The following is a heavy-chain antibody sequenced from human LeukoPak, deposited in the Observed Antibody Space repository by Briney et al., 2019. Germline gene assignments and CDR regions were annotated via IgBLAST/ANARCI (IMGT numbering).Heavy chain of an antibody. Sequence: NPSQTLSLTCTVSGASIGSGGYYWSWIRQHPGKGLEWIGYIHYSESTNYNPSLKSRLTMSIDTSKDQFSLNLSSVTAADTAVYYCAMSYYRGEYFDYWGQGTLVTVSS. J-gene: IGHJ4*02. CDR1: GASIGSGGYY. CDR3: AMSYYRGEYFDY. CDR2: IHYSEST. D-gene: IGHD1-26*01. V-gene: IGHV4-31*03.